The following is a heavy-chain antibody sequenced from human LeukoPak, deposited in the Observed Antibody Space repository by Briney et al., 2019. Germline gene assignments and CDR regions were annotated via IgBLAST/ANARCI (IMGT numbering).Heavy chain of an antibody. J-gene: IGHJ5*02. CDR1: GGSISSYY. CDR2: IYTSGST. V-gene: IGHV4-4*07. CDR3: ARAPYDFWSGYRFDP. Sequence: PSETPSLTCTVSGGSISSYYWSWIRQPAGKGLEWIGRIYTSGSTNYNPSLKSRVTMSVDTSKNQFSLKLSSVTAADTAVYYCARAPYDFWSGYRFDPWGQGTLVTVSS. D-gene: IGHD3-3*01.